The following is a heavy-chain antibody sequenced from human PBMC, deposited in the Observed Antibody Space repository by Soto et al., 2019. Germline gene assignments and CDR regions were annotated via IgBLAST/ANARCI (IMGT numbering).Heavy chain of an antibody. V-gene: IGHV1-46*01. J-gene: IGHJ5*02. D-gene: IGHD5-12*01. CDR1: GYTFPSYY. Sequence: QVQLVQSGAEVKKPGASVKVSCKASGYTFPSYYMHWVRQAPGQGLECMGIINPSGGSTSYAQKFQGRVTMTRDTSRSTVYMELSRLRSEDTAVYYCARDKDRDIVAKVGYNWFDPWGQGTLVTVSS. CDR3: ARDKDRDIVAKVGYNWFDP. CDR2: INPSGGST.